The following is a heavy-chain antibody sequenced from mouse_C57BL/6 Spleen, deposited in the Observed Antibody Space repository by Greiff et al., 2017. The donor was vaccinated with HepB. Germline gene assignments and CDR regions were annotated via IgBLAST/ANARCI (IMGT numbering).Heavy chain of an antibody. J-gene: IGHJ1*03. D-gene: IGHD4-1*01. Sequence: VQLQQSGADLVNPGASVKLSCKASASPFPSSWMPWVKQRPGQGLEWIGYINPSSGYTKYNQKFKNKATLTADKSSSTAYMQLSSLTYEDSAVYYCAREELGRGWYFDDWGTGTTVTVSS. CDR3: AREELGRGWYFDD. CDR1: ASPFPSSW. V-gene: IGHV1-7*01. CDR2: INPSSGYT.